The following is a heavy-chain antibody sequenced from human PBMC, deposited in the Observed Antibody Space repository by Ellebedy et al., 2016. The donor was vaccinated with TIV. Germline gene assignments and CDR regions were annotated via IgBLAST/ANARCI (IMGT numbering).Heavy chain of an antibody. V-gene: IGHV3-9*02. D-gene: IGHD3-10*01. J-gene: IGHJ4*02. CDR3: VKEHYYGSGSYNRVDY. Sequence: SLKISCAASGCTSADYAVHWVRHVPVEGLEWVSGISWNSGRIGYADSVRGRFTISRDNAKNSLYLQMNSLIAEDTDLYYCVKEHYYGSGSYNRVDYWGRGTLVIVSS. CDR1: GCTSADYA. CDR2: ISWNSGRI.